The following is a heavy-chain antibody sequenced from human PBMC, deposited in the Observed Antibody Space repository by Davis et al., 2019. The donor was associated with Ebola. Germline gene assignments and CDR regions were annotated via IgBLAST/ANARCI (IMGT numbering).Heavy chain of an antibody. CDR3: TRFTFGGVIAPFDY. CDR1: GFTFGDYA. CDR2: IRSKAHGGTT. D-gene: IGHD3-16*02. Sequence: GESLKISCTASGFTFGDYAMSWFRQAPGKGLEWVGFIRSKAHGGTTEYAASVKGRFTISRHDSKTIAYLQMNSLKTEDTAVYYCTRFTFGGVIAPFDYWGQGTLVTVSS. V-gene: IGHV3-49*03. J-gene: IGHJ4*02.